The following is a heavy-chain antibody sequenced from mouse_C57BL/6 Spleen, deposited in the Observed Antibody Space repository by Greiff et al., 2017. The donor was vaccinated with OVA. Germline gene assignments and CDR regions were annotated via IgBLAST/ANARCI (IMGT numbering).Heavy chain of an antibody. CDR1: GYAFTNYL. CDR3: ARGIYDGSSGFAY. Sequence: QVQLQQSGAELVRPGTSVKVSCKASGYAFTNYLLEWVKQRPGQGLEWIGVINPGSGGTNYNEKFKGKATLTAGKSSSTAYMQLSSLTSEDSAVYFCARGIYDGSSGFAYWGQGTLVTVSA. J-gene: IGHJ3*01. V-gene: IGHV1-54*01. CDR2: INPGSGGT. D-gene: IGHD2-3*01.